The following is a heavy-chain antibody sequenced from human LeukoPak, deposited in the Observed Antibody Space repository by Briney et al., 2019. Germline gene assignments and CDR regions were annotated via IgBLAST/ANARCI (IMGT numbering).Heavy chain of an antibody. V-gene: IGHV3-30*03. CDR3: ARVYYYGSGSYPFDY. CDR2: ISYDGSNK. CDR1: GFTFSSYG. Sequence: GRSLRLSCAASGFTFSSYGMHWVRQAPGKGLEWVAVISYDGSNKYYADSVKGRFTISRDNAKNSLYLQMNSLRAEDTAVYYCARVYYYGSGSYPFDYWGQGTLVTVSS. J-gene: IGHJ4*02. D-gene: IGHD3-10*01.